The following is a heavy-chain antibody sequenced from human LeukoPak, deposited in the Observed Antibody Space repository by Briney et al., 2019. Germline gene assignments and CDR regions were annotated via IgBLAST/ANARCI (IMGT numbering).Heavy chain of an antibody. CDR3: ARARGRFGELLAWYFDY. V-gene: IGHV3-7*01. CDR2: IKQDGSEK. Sequence: GGSLRLSCAASGFTFSSYWMSWVRQAPGKGLEWVANIKQDGSEKYYVDSVKGRFTISRDNAKNSLYLQMNSLRAEDTAVYYCARARGRFGELLAWYFDYWGQGTLVTVSS. J-gene: IGHJ4*02. D-gene: IGHD3-10*01. CDR1: GFTFSSYW.